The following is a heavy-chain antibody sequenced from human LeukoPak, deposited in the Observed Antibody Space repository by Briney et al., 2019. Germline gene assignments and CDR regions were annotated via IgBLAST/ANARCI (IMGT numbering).Heavy chain of an antibody. D-gene: IGHD4-17*01. V-gene: IGHV3-23*01. CDR2: ISGSGGST. CDR3: AKMEGFGTVTGGDY. J-gene: IGHJ4*02. CDR1: GFTFSSYA. Sequence: KSGGSLRLSCAASGFTFSSYAMSWVRQAPGKGLEWVSAISGSGGSTYYADSVKGRFTISRDNSKNTLYLQMNSLRAEDTAVYYCAKMEGFGTVTGGDYWGQGTLVTVSS.